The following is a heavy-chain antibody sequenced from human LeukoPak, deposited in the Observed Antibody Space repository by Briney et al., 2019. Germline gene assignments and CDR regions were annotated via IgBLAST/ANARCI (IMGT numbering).Heavy chain of an antibody. D-gene: IGHD2-2*01. J-gene: IGHJ3*02. Sequence: SETLSLTCTVSGGSISSGGYYWSWIRQHPGKGLEWIGYIYYSGSTYYNPSLKSRVTISVDTSKNQFSLKLSSVTAADTAVYYCARDRKGYCSSTSCHIWGQGTMVTVSS. V-gene: IGHV4-31*03. CDR2: IYYSGST. CDR1: GGSISSGGYY. CDR3: ARDRKGYCSSTSCHI.